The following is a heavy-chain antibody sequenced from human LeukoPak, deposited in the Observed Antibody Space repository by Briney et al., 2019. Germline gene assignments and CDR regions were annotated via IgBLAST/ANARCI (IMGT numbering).Heavy chain of an antibody. J-gene: IGHJ4*02. CDR3: ARLGYCSSTSCYTDY. V-gene: IGHV3-48*02. CDR1: GFTFSSYS. Sequence: GGSLRLSCAASGFTFSSYSMNWVRQAPGKGLEWVSYISSSSSTIYYADSVKGRFTISRDNAKNSLYLQMNSLRDEDTAVYYCARLGYCSSTSCYTDYRGQGTLVTVSS. D-gene: IGHD2-2*02. CDR2: ISSSSSTI.